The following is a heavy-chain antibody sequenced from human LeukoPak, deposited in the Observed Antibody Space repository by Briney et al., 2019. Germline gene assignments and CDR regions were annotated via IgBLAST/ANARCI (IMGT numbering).Heavy chain of an antibody. CDR1: GFTFSSHW. Sequence: GGSLRLSCGASGFTFSSHWMSWVRQVPGKGLEWVANIKQDGSEKYYVDSVEGRFTISRDNAKNSPYLQMNSLRAEDTAVYFCARDQTTVGLDFWGQGTLVSVSS. CDR2: IKQDGSEK. D-gene: IGHD4-23*01. V-gene: IGHV3-7*03. J-gene: IGHJ4*02. CDR3: ARDQTTVGLDF.